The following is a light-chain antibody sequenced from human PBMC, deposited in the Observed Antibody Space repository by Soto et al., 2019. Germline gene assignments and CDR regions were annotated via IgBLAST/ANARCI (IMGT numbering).Light chain of an antibody. V-gene: IGKV3-11*01. Sequence: EIVLTQSPCTLSLSPGERATLSCRASQRVTSSYLAWFQQKPGQPPRVLIHGASTRATGIPARFSGSGSGTDFTLTISSLEPEDFAVYYCQQRSNWPPITFGQGTRLEIK. J-gene: IGKJ5*01. CDR2: GAS. CDR3: QQRSNWPPIT. CDR1: QRVTSSY.